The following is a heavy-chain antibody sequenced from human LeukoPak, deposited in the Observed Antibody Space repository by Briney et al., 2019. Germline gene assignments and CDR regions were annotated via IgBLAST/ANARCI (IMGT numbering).Heavy chain of an antibody. J-gene: IGHJ1*01. CDR2: ISSSSSYT. CDR3: ARSIAAAGTFQH. Sequence: GGSLRLSCAASGFTFSSYEMHWVRQAPGKGLEWVSYISSSSSYTNYADSVKGRFTISRDNAKNSLYLQMNSLRAEDTAVYYCARSIAAAGTFQHWGQGTLVTVSS. D-gene: IGHD6-13*01. CDR1: GFTFSSYE. V-gene: IGHV3-48*03.